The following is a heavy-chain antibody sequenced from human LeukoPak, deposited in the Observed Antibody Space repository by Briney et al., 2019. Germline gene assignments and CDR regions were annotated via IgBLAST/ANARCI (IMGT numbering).Heavy chain of an antibody. V-gene: IGHV1-24*01. CDR3: APAISSSGSYPY. Sequence: GASVKVSCKVSGYTLTELSMHWVRQAPGKGLEWMGGFDAEDGETIYAQKFQGRVTMTEDTSTDTAYMELSSLRSEDTAVYYCAPAISSSGSYPYWGQGTLVTVSS. J-gene: IGHJ4*02. CDR1: GYTLTELS. D-gene: IGHD1-26*01. CDR2: FDAEDGET.